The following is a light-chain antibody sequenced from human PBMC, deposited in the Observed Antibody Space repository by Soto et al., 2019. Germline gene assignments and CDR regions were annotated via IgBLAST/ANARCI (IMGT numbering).Light chain of an antibody. CDR2: DIS. CDR1: QVIRNY. J-gene: IGKJ2*01. CDR3: QQYEELPYT. Sequence: DIKMTQYAYSLSASVGDRVTITCQASQVIRNYLNWYRQKPGNAPELLIYDISTLEFGVPSRFDGSGSGTDFTFTITGLQPEDMGTYFCQQYEELPYTFGHGTKREI. V-gene: IGKV1-33*01.